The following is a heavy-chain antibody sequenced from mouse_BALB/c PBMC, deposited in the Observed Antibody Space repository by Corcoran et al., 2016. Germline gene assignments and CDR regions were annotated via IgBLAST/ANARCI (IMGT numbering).Heavy chain of an antibody. V-gene: IGHV8-12*01. J-gene: IGHJ2*01. CDR3: ARYYYGSSPYVDY. Sequence: QVTLKESGPGILQPSQTLSLTCSFSGFSLSTSGMGVSWIRQPSEKGLEWLAHIYWDDDKRYNPSRKSRLTITKDTSRNQVFLKITSGDTADTATYYCARYYYGSSPYVDYWGQGTTLTVSS. CDR1: GFSLSTSGMG. D-gene: IGHD1-1*01. CDR2: IYWDDDK.